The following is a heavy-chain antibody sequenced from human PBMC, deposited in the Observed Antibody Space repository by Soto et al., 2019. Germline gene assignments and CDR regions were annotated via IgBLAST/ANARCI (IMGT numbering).Heavy chain of an antibody. D-gene: IGHD4-17*01. CDR3: ARDRGGMTTVTTCDY. V-gene: IGHV3-30-3*01. CDR1: GFTFSSYA. Sequence: QVQLVESGGGVVQPGRSLRLSCAASGFTFSSYAMHWVRQAPGKGLEWVAVISYDGSNKYYADSVKGRFTISRDNSKNSLYVQMNSLRAEDKAVYYCARDRGGMTTVTTCDYWGQGTLVTVSS. J-gene: IGHJ4*02. CDR2: ISYDGSNK.